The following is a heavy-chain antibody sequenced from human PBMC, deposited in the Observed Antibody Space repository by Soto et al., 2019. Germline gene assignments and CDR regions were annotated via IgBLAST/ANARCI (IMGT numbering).Heavy chain of an antibody. CDR2: TYYGWNT. Sequence: SETLFLTFSVSGDSISDYYWSWIRQPPGKGLEWIGYTYYGWNTNYNPSLKSRVTISVDTSKNQFSLKLISVTAADTAVYYCARDREYYDSSGLYLDYWGQGTLVTVSS. V-gene: IGHV4-59*01. CDR1: GDSISDYY. CDR3: ARDREYYDSSGLYLDY. J-gene: IGHJ4*02. D-gene: IGHD3-22*01.